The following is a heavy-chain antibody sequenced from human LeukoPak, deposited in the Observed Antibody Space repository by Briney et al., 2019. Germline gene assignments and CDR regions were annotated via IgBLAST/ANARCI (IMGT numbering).Heavy chain of an antibody. Sequence: SETLSLTCTVSGGSLSSGGYYWSWIRQHPGKGLEWIGYIYYSGSTYYNPSLKSRITISVDTSKNQFSLKLSSVTAADTAVYYCASGVIAVALNWFDPWGQGTLVTVSS. V-gene: IGHV4-31*03. D-gene: IGHD6-19*01. CDR1: GGSLSSGGYY. CDR3: ASGVIAVALNWFDP. CDR2: IYYSGST. J-gene: IGHJ5*02.